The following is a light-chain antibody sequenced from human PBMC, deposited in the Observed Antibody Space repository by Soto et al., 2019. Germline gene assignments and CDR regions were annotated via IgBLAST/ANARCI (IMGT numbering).Light chain of an antibody. V-gene: IGKV1-5*03. Sequence: DIQMTQSPSTLSASVGDRVTITCRASQSINTWLAWYQQKPGKAPKLLIYKASSLESGVPARFSVRGSGTEFTLTISSLQPDDFATYYCQYYSTYSYTFGQGTRLEIK. CDR1: QSINTW. J-gene: IGKJ2*01. CDR3: QYYSTYSYT. CDR2: KAS.